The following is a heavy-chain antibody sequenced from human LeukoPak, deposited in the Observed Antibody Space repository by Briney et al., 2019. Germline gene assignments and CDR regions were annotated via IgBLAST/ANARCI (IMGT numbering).Heavy chain of an antibody. D-gene: IGHD2/OR15-2a*01. J-gene: IGHJ4*02. V-gene: IGHV3-23*01. CDR1: GFTFSIYA. CDR3: AKDKGSGFRYYFFDY. CDR2: IGDSGGST. Sequence: GGSLRLSCAASGFTFSIYAMSWVRQAPGKGLEWVSAIGDSGGSTNYADSVKGRFTISRDNSKNTLYLQVNSVRAEDTAVYYCAKDKGSGFRYYFFDYWGQGTLVTVPS.